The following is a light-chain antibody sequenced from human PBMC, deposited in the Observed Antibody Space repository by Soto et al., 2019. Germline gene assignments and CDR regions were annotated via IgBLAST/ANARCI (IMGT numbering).Light chain of an antibody. V-gene: IGLV2-14*01. CDR1: SSDVGTYNY. Sequence: QSALTQPASVSGSPGQSITISCTGTSSDVGTYNYVSWYQQHPGKAPKVMIYDVSNRPSGVSNRFSGSKSGNTASLTISGLQAEDEADYYCCSYTTSNTYVFGPGTKVTVL. CDR2: DVS. J-gene: IGLJ1*01. CDR3: CSYTTSNTYV.